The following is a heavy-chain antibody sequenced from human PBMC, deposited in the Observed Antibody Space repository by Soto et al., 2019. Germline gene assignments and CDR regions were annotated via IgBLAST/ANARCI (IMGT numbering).Heavy chain of an antibody. Sequence: SGPTLVNPTQTLTLTCTFSGFSPSTSGVGVGWIRQPPGKALECLALIYWNDYKRYSPSLKSSLTITNDTSKNQVVLTMTNMDPVDTATYYCAHTSGRSFDWQTYYFEYWGQGTMVTVSS. D-gene: IGHD3-9*01. V-gene: IGHV2-5*01. CDR3: AHTSGRSFDWQTYYFEY. CDR1: GFSPSTSGVG. CDR2: IYWNDYK. J-gene: IGHJ4*02.